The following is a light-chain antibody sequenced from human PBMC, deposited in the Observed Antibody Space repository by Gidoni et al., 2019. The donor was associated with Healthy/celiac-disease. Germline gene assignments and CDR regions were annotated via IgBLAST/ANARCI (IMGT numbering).Light chain of an antibody. J-gene: IGLJ2*01. CDR3: AXWVXRXNGXX. Sequence: PXXTITISCSESISNIGSNPVNWYQHIPGASTKLLISSNSQRPSGVPYRFSGSKSGTSSSLAIXXLXSXDEADXYCAXWVXRXNGXXXGG. CDR1: ISNIGSNP. CDR2: SNS. V-gene: IGLV1-44*01.